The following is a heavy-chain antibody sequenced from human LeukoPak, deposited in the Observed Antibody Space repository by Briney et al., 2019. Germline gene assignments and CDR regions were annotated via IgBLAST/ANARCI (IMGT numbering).Heavy chain of an antibody. CDR3: ARARAYCGGDCFSNYYYYMDV. D-gene: IGHD2-21*02. CDR2: INPNSGGT. V-gene: IGHV1-2*02. J-gene: IGHJ6*03. Sequence: GVSVKVSCKASGYTFTGYYMHWVRQAPGQGLEWMGWINPNSGGTNYAQKFQGRVTITRNTSISTAYMELRSLRSDDTAVYYCARARAYCGGDCFSNYYYYMDVWGKGTTVTISS. CDR1: GYTFTGYY.